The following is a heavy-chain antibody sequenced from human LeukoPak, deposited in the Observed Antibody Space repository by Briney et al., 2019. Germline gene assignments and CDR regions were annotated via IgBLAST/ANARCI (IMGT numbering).Heavy chain of an antibody. CDR2: INHSGST. CDR1: GFTFTTYT. Sequence: GSLRLSCAASGFTFTTYTMNWVRQPPGKGLEWIGEINHSGSTNYNPSLKSRVTISVDTSKNQFSLKLSSVTAADTAVYYCARGVADDSSGYYSLYYFDYWGQGTLVTVSS. J-gene: IGHJ4*02. D-gene: IGHD3-22*01. V-gene: IGHV4-34*01. CDR3: ARGVADDSSGYYSLYYFDY.